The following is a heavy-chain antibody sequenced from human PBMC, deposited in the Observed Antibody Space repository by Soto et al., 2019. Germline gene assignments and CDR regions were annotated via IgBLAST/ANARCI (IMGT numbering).Heavy chain of an antibody. CDR1: GGSISSGGYY. CDR3: ARISNDYGDYGLSMTGYYYYGMDV. Sequence: SETLSLTCTVSGGSISSGGYYWSWIRQHPGKGLEWIGYIYYSGSTYYNPSLKSRVTISVDTSKNQFSLKLSSVTAADTAVYYCARISNDYGDYGLSMTGYYYYGMDVWGQGTTVTVSS. D-gene: IGHD4-17*01. CDR2: IYYSGST. J-gene: IGHJ6*02. V-gene: IGHV4-31*03.